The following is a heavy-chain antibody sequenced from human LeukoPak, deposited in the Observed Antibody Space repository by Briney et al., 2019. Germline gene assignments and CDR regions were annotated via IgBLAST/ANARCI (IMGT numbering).Heavy chain of an antibody. D-gene: IGHD3-3*01. CDR2: IYTSGST. CDR1: GGSISSYY. CDR3: ARHAAYYDFWSGYWGSETKNYYMDV. J-gene: IGHJ6*03. V-gene: IGHV4-4*09. Sequence: PSETLSLTCTVSGGSISSYYWSWIRQPPGKGLEWIGYIYTSGSTNYNPSLKSRVTISVDASKNQFSLKLSSVTAADTAVYYCARHAAYYDFWSGYWGSETKNYYMDVWGKGTTVTVSS.